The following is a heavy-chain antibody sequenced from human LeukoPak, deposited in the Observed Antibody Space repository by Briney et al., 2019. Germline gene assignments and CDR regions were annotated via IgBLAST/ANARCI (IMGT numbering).Heavy chain of an antibody. J-gene: IGHJ4*02. CDR2: IKQDGSEK. CDR1: GFTFSSYW. D-gene: IGHD3-9*01. Sequence: GSLRLSCAASGFTFSSYWMSWVRQAPGKGLEWVANIKQDGSEKYYVDSVKGRFTISRDNAKNSLYLQMNSLRAEGTAVYYCARDVLRRYYDILTGYFDYWGQGTLVTVSS. CDR3: ARDVLRRYYDILTGYFDY. V-gene: IGHV3-7*01.